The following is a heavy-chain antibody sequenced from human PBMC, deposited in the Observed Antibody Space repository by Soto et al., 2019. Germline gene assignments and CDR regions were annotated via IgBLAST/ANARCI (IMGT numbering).Heavy chain of an antibody. Sequence: GGSLRLSCAASGFTFSSYAMSWVRQAPGKGLEWVSAISGSGGSTYYADSVKGRFTISRDNSKNTLYLQMNSLRAEDTAVYYCAKDPGGRLTTVSGLNDYWGQGTLVTVSS. V-gene: IGHV3-23*01. CDR1: GFTFSSYA. J-gene: IGHJ4*02. D-gene: IGHD4-17*01. CDR2: ISGSGGST. CDR3: AKDPGGRLTTVSGLNDY.